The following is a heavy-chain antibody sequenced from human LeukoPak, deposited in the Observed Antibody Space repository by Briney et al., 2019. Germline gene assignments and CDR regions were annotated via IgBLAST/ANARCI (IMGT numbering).Heavy chain of an antibody. J-gene: IGHJ3*02. D-gene: IGHD3-9*01. CDR2: IHHSGRT. V-gene: IGHV4-38-2*02. Sequence: SETLSLTCTVSGYSISSDYYWGWIRQPPGKGLEWIGSIHHSGRTYYNPSLKSRVTISVGTSKNQFSLKLASVTAADTAVYYCARGTLRYDAFDIWGQGTMVTVSS. CDR1: GYSISSDYY. CDR3: ARGTLRYDAFDI.